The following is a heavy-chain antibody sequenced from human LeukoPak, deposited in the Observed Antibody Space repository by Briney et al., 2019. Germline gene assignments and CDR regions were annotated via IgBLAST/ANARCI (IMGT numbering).Heavy chain of an antibody. J-gene: IGHJ4*02. Sequence: ASVKVSCKASGYTFTGYYMHWVRQAPGQGLEWMGRINPNCGGTNYAQKFQGRVTITRDTSISTAYMELSRLRSDDTAVYYCARHPLGYCSSTSCYAWENWGQGTLVTVSS. CDR1: GYTFTGYY. D-gene: IGHD2-2*01. V-gene: IGHV1-2*06. CDR3: ARHPLGYCSSTSCYAWEN. CDR2: INPNCGGT.